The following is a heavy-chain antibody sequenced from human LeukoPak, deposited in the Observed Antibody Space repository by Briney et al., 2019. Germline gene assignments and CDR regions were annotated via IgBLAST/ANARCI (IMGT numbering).Heavy chain of an antibody. D-gene: IGHD1-26*01. CDR1: EHTLTELS. Sequence: GASVKVSCKVSEHTLTELSMHWVRQAPGKGLEWMGGFDPEDGKPIYAQKFQGRVTMTEDSSTDTAYMELSSLISEDTAVYYCAAGGIYSLLDYWGQGTLVTVSS. CDR3: AAGGIYSLLDY. J-gene: IGHJ4*02. V-gene: IGHV1-24*01. CDR2: FDPEDGKP.